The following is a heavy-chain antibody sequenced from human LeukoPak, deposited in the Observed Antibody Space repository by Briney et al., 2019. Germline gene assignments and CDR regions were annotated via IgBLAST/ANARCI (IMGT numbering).Heavy chain of an antibody. CDR2: INSDGSST. Sequence: GGSLRLSCAASGFTFSNYWMHWVRQAPGKGLVWVSRINSDGSSTSYADSVKGRFTISRDNAKNTLYLQMNSLRAEDTAVYYCARVSSGSYFGYYYYYYMDVWGKGTTVSVSS. D-gene: IGHD1-26*01. V-gene: IGHV3-74*01. J-gene: IGHJ6*03. CDR3: ARVSSGSYFGYYYYYYMDV. CDR1: GFTFSNYW.